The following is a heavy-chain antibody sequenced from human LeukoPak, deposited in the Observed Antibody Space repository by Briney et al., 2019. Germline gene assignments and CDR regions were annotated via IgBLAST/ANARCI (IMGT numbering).Heavy chain of an antibody. Sequence: GGSLRLSCAASGFTFSGSAMHWVRQASGKGLEWVGRIRTKPNSYATAYAASVKGRFTISRDDSKNTAYLQMNSLKTEDTAVYYCTPVPFSGVIYWGQGTLVTVSS. CDR3: TPVPFSGVIY. CDR2: IRTKPNSYAT. V-gene: IGHV3-73*01. J-gene: IGHJ4*02. CDR1: GFTFSGSA. D-gene: IGHD2/OR15-2a*01.